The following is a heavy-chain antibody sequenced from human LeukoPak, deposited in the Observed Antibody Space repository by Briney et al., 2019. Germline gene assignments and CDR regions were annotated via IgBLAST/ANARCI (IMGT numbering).Heavy chain of an antibody. J-gene: IGHJ6*02. CDR3: ARDTPPYGDYYYYGMDV. CDR1: GYTFTGYY. V-gene: IGHV1-2*02. D-gene: IGHD4-17*01. CDR2: INPNSGGT. Sequence: ASVKVSCKASGYTFTGYYMHWVRQAPGQGLEWMGWINPNSGGTNYAQKFQGRVTMTRDTSISTAYIELSRLRSDDTAVYYCARDTPPYGDYYYYGMDVWGQGTTVTVSS.